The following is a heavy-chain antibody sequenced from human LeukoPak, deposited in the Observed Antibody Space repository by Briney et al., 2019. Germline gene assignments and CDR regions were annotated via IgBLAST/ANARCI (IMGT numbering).Heavy chain of an antibody. CDR2: INHSGST. Sequence: PSETLSLTCAVYGGSFSGYYWSWSRQPPGKGLEWIGEINHSGSTNFNPSLKSRVTISVDTSKNQFSLNLSSMTAADTAVYYCARSRLHPIIFDYWGQGALVTVSS. CDR1: GGSFSGYY. J-gene: IGHJ4*02. D-gene: IGHD5-24*01. V-gene: IGHV4-34*01. CDR3: ARSRLHPIIFDY.